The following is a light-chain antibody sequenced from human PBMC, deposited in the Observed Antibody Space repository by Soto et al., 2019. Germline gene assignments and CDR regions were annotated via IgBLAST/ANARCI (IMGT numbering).Light chain of an antibody. CDR3: QQRSNWPPLT. Sequence: EIVLTQSPATLSLSPGERATLSCRASQSISGYLAWYQQKPGQAPRLLIYDSSNRAPGVPARFSGSGFGTDFTLTISTLEPEDSAVYYCQQRSNWPPLTFGGGTKVEIK. CDR1: QSISGY. J-gene: IGKJ4*01. V-gene: IGKV3-11*01. CDR2: DSS.